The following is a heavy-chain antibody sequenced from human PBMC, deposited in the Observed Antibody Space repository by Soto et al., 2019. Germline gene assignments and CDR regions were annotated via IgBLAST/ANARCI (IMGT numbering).Heavy chain of an antibody. CDR3: ARGTIVARQHLDY. D-gene: IGHD6-6*01. J-gene: IGHJ4*02. CDR1: GFTFSSYA. Sequence: QVQLVESGGGVVQPGKSLRLSCAASGFTFSSYAMHWARQAPGKGLEWVTVISIRGGDEYYAESVRGRFTISRDDSKNTLYLQMHSLRVEDTAVYYCARGTIVARQHLDYWGQGTLVTVSS. V-gene: IGHV3-30*03. CDR2: ISIRGGDE.